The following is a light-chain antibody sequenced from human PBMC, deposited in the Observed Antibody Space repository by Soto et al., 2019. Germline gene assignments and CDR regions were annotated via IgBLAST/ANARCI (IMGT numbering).Light chain of an antibody. J-gene: IGKJ2*01. CDR1: QIVSTIY. Sequence: EIVLTQSPGTLSLSPGERATLSCRASQIVSTIYLAWYQQKPGQAPRLLIYGSSSRAPGIPDRFSGSGSGTEFTLTISRLEPEDFAVYYCQQYDTSPMYTFGQGTKLEIK. CDR2: GSS. CDR3: QQYDTSPMYT. V-gene: IGKV3-20*01.